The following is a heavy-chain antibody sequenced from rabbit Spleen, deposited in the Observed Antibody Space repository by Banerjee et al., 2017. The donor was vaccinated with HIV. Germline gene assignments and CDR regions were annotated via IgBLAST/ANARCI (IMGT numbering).Heavy chain of an antibody. CDR3: ARSSSGNDRFNL. V-gene: IGHV1S45*01. J-gene: IGHJ4*01. D-gene: IGHD1-1*01. CDR2: INTATGKP. Sequence: QEQLEESGGGQVQPGESLKLSCKASGFDFSSYGVSWVRQAPGKGLEWIACINTATGKPVYASWAKGRFTISRTSSTTVALQMTSLTAADTATYFCARSSSGNDRFNLWGPGTLVTVS. CDR1: GFDFSSYG.